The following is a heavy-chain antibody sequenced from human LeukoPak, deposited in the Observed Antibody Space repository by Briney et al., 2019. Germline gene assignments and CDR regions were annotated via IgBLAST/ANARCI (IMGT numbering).Heavy chain of an antibody. CDR3: AREGRKLRGVDIVRKKETGYYYYMDV. D-gene: IGHD2-15*01. Sequence: GRSLRLSCAASGFTSSSYWMSWVRQAPGQGLEWVAYIKQDVTETYYVDSVKGRFSITRDNANNALYLQIKSLRAEDTAVNSCAREGRKLRGVDIVRKKETGYYYYMDVWGKGTTVTVSS. J-gene: IGHJ6*03. CDR1: GFTSSSYW. CDR2: IKQDVTET. V-gene: IGHV3-7*01.